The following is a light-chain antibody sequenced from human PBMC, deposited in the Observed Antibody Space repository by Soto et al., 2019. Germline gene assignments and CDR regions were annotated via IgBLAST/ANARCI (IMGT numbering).Light chain of an antibody. V-gene: IGLV2-8*01. CDR3: SSYAVTNILV. Sequence: QSALTQPPSASGSPGQSVSISCTGTSSDVGGYNYVSWYQQHPGKAPKVIIYEVSKRPSGVPDRFSGSKSGSTASLTVSGLQAEDEADYYCSSYAVTNILVFGTGTKGTVL. J-gene: IGLJ1*01. CDR1: SSDVGGYNY. CDR2: EVS.